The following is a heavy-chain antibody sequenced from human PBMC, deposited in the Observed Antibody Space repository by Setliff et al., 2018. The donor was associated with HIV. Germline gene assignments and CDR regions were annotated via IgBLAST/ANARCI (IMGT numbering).Heavy chain of an antibody. V-gene: IGHV4-39*01. CDR3: ARRPVLHNSGSVFDK. D-gene: IGHD6-25*01. CDR1: GDSISSSSYY. Sequence: TLSLTCTVSGDSISSSSYYWGWLRQPPGKGLECIGNIYYSGGTDYNPSLKSRLTISLDTSKNQFSLKLTSVTAADTAIYYCARRPVLHNSGSVFDKWGQGTLVTVSS. CDR2: IYYSGGT. J-gene: IGHJ4*02.